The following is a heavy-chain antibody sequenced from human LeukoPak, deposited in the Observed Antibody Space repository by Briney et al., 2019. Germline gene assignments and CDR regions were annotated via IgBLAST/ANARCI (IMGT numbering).Heavy chain of an antibody. CDR1: GGSISSGGYY. CDR2: INHSGNT. D-gene: IGHD3-10*01. Sequence: KASQTLSLTCAVSGGSISSGGYYWSWIRQPPGKGPEWIGEINHSGNTNYNPSLKSRVSMSVDTSKNQFSLKFSSVTAADTAVYYCARARGAETIDYWGQGTLVTVSS. V-gene: IGHV4-30-2*01. J-gene: IGHJ4*02. CDR3: ARARGAETIDY.